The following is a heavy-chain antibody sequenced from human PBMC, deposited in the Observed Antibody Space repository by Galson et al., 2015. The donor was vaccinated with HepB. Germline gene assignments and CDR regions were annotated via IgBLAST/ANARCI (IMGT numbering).Heavy chain of an antibody. CDR3: AREEDCSGTSCHSV. J-gene: IGHJ4*02. CDR2: IRSKTYGGTT. CDR1: GFTFGDYA. V-gene: IGHV3-49*03. Sequence: SLRLSCAASGFTFGDYAMSWFRQAPGKGLEWVVFIRSKTYGGTTEHAAAVKGRFTVSRDESKSIAYLQMSSLRTGDTAVYYCAREEDCSGTSCHSVWGQGTLVTVSS. D-gene: IGHD2-15*01.